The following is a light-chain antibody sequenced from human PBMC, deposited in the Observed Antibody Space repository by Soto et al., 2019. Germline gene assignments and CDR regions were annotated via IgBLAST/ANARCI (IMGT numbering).Light chain of an antibody. CDR3: QQYNSYSTWT. CDR1: ETISYC. CDR2: DAS. J-gene: IGKJ5*01. V-gene: IGKV1-5*01. Sequence: IQMTQSPSTLSASVGDRFTITCRASETISYCLAWYQQKPGKAPKLLIYDASNLESGVPSRFSGSRSGTEFTLTISSLQPDDFATYYCQQYNSYSTWTFGQGTRLEIK.